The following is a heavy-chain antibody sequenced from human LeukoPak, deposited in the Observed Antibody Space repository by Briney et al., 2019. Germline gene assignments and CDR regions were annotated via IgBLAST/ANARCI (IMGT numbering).Heavy chain of an antibody. V-gene: IGHV3-33*08. CDR2: IWYGGSNK. J-gene: IGHJ4*02. D-gene: IGHD4-11*01. CDR1: GFTFSSYG. Sequence: GRSLRLSCAASGFTFSSYGMHWVRQAPGKGLEWVAVIWYGGSNKYYADSVKGRFTISRDNSKNTLYLQMNSLRAEDTAVYYCARGNDYWGQGTLVTVSS. CDR3: ARGNDY.